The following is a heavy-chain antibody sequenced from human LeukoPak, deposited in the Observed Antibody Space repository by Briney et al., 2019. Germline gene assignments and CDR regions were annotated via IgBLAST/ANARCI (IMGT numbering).Heavy chain of an antibody. Sequence: AGGSLRLSCAASGFTFSNYGMHWVRQAPGKGLEWVAVISYDGNNKYYADSVKGRFTISRDNSENTLYLQMNSLRGGDTAVYYCANGVYRDYYYYYGMDVWGQGTTVIVSS. CDR2: ISYDGNNK. J-gene: IGHJ6*02. V-gene: IGHV3-30*18. D-gene: IGHD2-8*01. CDR3: ANGVYRDYYYYYGMDV. CDR1: GFTFSNYG.